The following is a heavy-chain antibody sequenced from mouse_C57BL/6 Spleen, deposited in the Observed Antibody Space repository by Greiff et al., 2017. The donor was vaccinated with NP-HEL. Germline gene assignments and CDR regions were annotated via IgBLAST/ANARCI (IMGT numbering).Heavy chain of an antibody. D-gene: IGHD1-1*01. Sequence: EVMLVESGGGLVQPGGSLKLSCAASGFTFSDYYMYWVRQTPEKRLEWVAYISNGGGSTYYPDTVKGRFTISRDNAKNTLYLQMSRLKSEDTAMYYCARELYYGSSYYAMDYWGQGTSVTVSS. CDR2: ISNGGGST. V-gene: IGHV5-12*01. J-gene: IGHJ4*01. CDR3: ARELYYGSSYYAMDY. CDR1: GFTFSDYY.